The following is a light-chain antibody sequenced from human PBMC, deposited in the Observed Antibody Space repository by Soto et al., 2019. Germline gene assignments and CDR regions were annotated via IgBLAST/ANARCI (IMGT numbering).Light chain of an antibody. Sequence: DIQMTQSHSTLSGSVGDRVTITCRASQTISSWLAWYQQKPGKAPKLLIYKASTLKSGVPSRFSVSGSGTEGTITISSLKPDDGSTYYCQHYNSYSEAFGQGTKVDIK. J-gene: IGKJ1*01. V-gene: IGKV1-5*03. CDR1: QTISSW. CDR3: QHYNSYSEA. CDR2: KAS.